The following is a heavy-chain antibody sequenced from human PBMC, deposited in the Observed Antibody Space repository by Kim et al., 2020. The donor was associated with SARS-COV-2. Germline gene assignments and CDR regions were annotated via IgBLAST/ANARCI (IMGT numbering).Heavy chain of an antibody. D-gene: IGHD3-9*01. CDR2: ISGSGGST. CDR1: GFTFSSYA. Sequence: GGSLRLSCAASGFTFSSYAMSWVRQAPGKGLEWVSDISGSGGSTYYADSVKGRFTISRDNSKNTLYLQMNSLRAEDTAVYYCAKGANARYFDWLSILDWFDPWGQGTLVTVSS. V-gene: IGHV3-23*01. J-gene: IGHJ5*02. CDR3: AKGANARYFDWLSILDWFDP.